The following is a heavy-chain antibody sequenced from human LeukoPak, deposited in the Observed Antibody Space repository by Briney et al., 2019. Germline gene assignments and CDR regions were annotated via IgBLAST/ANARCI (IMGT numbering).Heavy chain of an antibody. J-gene: IGHJ4*02. Sequence: AGESLKISCKGSGYSFTSYWIGWVRQMPGKGLEWMGIIYPGDSDTRYSPSFQGQVTISADKSISTAYLQWSSLKASDTAMYYCARGTGYDILTGYYPHYFDYWGQGTLVTVSS. CDR1: GYSFTSYW. V-gene: IGHV5-51*01. D-gene: IGHD3-9*01. CDR3: ARGTGYDILTGYYPHYFDY. CDR2: IYPGDSDT.